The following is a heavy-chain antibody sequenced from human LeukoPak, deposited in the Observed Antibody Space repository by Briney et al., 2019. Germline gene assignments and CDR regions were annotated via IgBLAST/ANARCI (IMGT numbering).Heavy chain of an antibody. Sequence: GGSLRLSCAASGFTFSTYSMNWVRQAPGKGLEWVSYISRSSSAIYFADSVKGRFTISRDNAKNSLYLQMNSLRVEDTAVYHCARGRDLFDSWGQGTLVTVSS. CDR1: GFTFSTYS. J-gene: IGHJ4*02. V-gene: IGHV3-48*04. CDR2: ISRSSSAI. CDR3: ARGRDLFDS.